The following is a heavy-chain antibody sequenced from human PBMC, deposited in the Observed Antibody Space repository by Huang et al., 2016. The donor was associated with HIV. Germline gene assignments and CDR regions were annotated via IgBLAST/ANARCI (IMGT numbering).Heavy chain of an antibody. V-gene: IGHV1-69*13. Sequence: QVHLVQSGAEVKRPGSSMKVSCKASGGSFNTYAITWVRQAPGQGLEGMGAISPLFDTSYYAQKFQGRVTITADDSTSTIYMEMTNLRSDDTAIYYCARPHHYDSSGFHWYLDLWGRGTQVTVSS. CDR2: ISPLFDTS. J-gene: IGHJ2*01. CDR3: ARPHHYDSSGFHWYLDL. D-gene: IGHD3-22*01. CDR1: GGSFNTYA.